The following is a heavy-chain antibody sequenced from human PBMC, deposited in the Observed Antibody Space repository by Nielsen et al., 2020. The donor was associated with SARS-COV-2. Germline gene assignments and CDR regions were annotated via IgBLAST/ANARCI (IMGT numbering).Heavy chain of an antibody. CDR3: ARDRVDSSGWYWYFDL. Sequence: WIRQPPGKGLEWVSYISSSGSTIYYADSVKGRFTISRDNAKNSLYLQMNSLRAEDTAVYYCARDRVDSSGWYWYFDLWGRGTLVTVSS. J-gene: IGHJ2*01. V-gene: IGHV3-48*03. D-gene: IGHD6-19*01. CDR2: ISSSGSTI.